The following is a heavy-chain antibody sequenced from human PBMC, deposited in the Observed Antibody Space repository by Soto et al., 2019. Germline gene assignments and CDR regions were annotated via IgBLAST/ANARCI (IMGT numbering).Heavy chain of an antibody. D-gene: IGHD6-6*01. V-gene: IGHV5-10-1*01. Sequence: PGESLNISCKGSGYSFTSYWISWVSQMPGKGLEWMGRIDPSDSYTNYSQSFQGHVTISADKSISTAYLQWSSLKASDTAMYYCARQEIAARTYYYYGMDVWGQGTTVTVSS. CDR2: IDPSDSYT. J-gene: IGHJ6*02. CDR1: GYSFTSYW. CDR3: ARQEIAARTYYYYGMDV.